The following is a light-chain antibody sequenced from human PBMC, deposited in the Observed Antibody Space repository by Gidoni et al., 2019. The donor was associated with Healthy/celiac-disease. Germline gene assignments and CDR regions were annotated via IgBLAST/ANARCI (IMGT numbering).Light chain of an antibody. CDR2: DAS. CDR1: QGISSA. J-gene: IGKJ4*01. Sequence: AIQLTQSPSSLSASVGDRVTITCRASQGISSALAWYQQKPGKAPQLLIYDASSLESGVPSRFSGSGSGTDFTLTISSLQPEDFATYYCQQFNSYALTFGGGTKVEIK. CDR3: QQFNSYALT. V-gene: IGKV1-13*02.